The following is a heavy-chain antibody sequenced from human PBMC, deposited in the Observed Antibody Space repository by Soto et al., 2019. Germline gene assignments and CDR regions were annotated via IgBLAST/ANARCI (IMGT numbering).Heavy chain of an antibody. CDR2: IIPIFGTA. CDR3: ARGDSVVVEAADMATSRFDY. V-gene: IGHV1-69*13. D-gene: IGHD2-15*01. J-gene: IGHJ4*02. CDR1: GGTFSSYA. Sequence: SVKVSCKASGGTFSSYAISWVRQAPGQGLEWMGGIIPIFGTANYAQKFQGRVTITADESTSTAYMELSSLRSEDTAVYYCARGDSVVVEAADMATSRFDYWGQGTLVTVPQ.